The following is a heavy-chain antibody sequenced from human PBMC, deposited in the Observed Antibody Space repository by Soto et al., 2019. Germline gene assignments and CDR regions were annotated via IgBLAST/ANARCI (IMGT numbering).Heavy chain of an antibody. J-gene: IGHJ4*02. CDR2: ISHDGGNK. D-gene: IGHD6-19*01. CDR3: AKDWGIAVAAH. V-gene: IGHV3-30*18. CDR1: GFTFSSTG. Sequence: QVQLVESGGGVVQPGGALRLSCAASGFTFSSTGMHWVRQAPGKGLEWVAVISHDGGNKYYGDSVKGRFTISRDNSKNTRYMQMNSLRADDTAVYYCAKDWGIAVAAHWGQGTLVTVST.